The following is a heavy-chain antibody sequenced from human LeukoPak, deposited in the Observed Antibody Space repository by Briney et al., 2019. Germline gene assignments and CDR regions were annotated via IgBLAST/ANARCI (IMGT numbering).Heavy chain of an antibody. Sequence: SETLSLTCTVSGGSISSGDYYWSWIRQPPGKGLECIGYIYYSGSTYYNPPLKSRITISVDTSKNQFSLKLSSVTAADTAVYYCARGSYVTGVDPWGQGTLVTVSS. V-gene: IGHV4-30-4*01. D-gene: IGHD3-16*01. CDR1: GGSISSGDYY. CDR2: IYYSGST. J-gene: IGHJ5*02. CDR3: ARGSYVTGVDP.